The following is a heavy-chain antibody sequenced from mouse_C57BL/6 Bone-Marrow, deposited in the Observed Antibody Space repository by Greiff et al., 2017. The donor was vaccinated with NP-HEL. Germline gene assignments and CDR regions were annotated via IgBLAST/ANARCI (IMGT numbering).Heavy chain of an antibody. CDR3: TTGADYYGSSYDY. J-gene: IGHJ2*01. V-gene: IGHV14-4*01. Sequence: VQLQQSGAELVRPGASVKLSCTASGFNIKDDYMHWVKQRPEQGLEWIGWIDPENGDTEYASKFQGKATITADTSSNTAYLQLSSLTSEDTAVYYCTTGADYYGSSYDYWGQGTTLTVSS. CDR2: IDPENGDT. CDR1: GFNIKDDY. D-gene: IGHD1-1*01.